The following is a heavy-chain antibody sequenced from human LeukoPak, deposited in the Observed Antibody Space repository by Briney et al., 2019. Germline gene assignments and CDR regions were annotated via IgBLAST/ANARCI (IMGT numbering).Heavy chain of an antibody. J-gene: IGHJ4*02. CDR2: IYYSGST. Sequence: SETLSLTCTVSGGSISSSSYYWGWIRQPPGKGLEWIGSIYYSGSTYYNPSLKSRVTISVDTSKNQFSLKLSSVTAADTAVYYCARHPITMAQGVSLPFDYWGQGTLVTVSS. D-gene: IGHD3-10*01. CDR1: GGSISSSSYY. V-gene: IGHV4-39*01. CDR3: ARHPITMAQGVSLPFDY.